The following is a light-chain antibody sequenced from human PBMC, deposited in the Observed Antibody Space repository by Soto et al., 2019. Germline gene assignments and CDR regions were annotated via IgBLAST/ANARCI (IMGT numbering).Light chain of an antibody. CDR1: QSIRYY. V-gene: IGKV1-5*01. Sequence: DIQLTQSPPTLSASVGDRVTITCRASQSIRYYLAWYQQMPGKAPKLLIYVASSLQSGVPSRFSGSGSGTEFTLPISSLQPDDFATYFCQHHNSYSQTFGQGTKVEIK. CDR3: QHHNSYSQT. J-gene: IGKJ1*01. CDR2: VAS.